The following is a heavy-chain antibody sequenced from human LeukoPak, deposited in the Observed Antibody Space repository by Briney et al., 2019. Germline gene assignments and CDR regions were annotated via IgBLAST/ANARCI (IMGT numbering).Heavy chain of an antibody. V-gene: IGHV3-15*01. D-gene: IGHD4-17*01. J-gene: IGHJ4*02. Sequence: KPGGSHRLACAASGFTFSNAWMSWVRQAPGKGLEWVGRIKSKTDGGTTDYAAPVKGRFTISRDDSENTLYLQMNSLKTEDTAVYYCTTPAGDPPWDFDYWGQGTKVTVSS. CDR2: IKSKTDGGTT. CDR3: TTPAGDPPWDFDY. CDR1: GFTFSNAW.